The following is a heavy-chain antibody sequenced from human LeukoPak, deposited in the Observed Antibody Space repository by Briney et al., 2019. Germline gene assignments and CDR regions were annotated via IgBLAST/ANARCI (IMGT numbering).Heavy chain of an antibody. CDR1: GFTFSSYG. CDR2: ISYDGSNK. CDR3: AKELRGYSYGLRNNWFDP. V-gene: IGHV3-30*18. D-gene: IGHD5-18*01. J-gene: IGHJ5*02. Sequence: PGRSLRLSCAASGFTFSSYGMHWVRQAPGKGLEWVAVISYDGSNKYYADSVKGRFTISRDNSKNTLYLQMNGLRAEDTAVYYCAKELRGYSYGLRNNWFDPWGQGTLVTVSS.